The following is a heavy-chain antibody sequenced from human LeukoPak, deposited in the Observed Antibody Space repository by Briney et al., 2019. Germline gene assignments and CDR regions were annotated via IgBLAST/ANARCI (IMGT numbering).Heavy chain of an antibody. CDR3: ARDKFSGNYYDSSGYYFDY. D-gene: IGHD3-22*01. J-gene: IGHJ4*02. CDR2: ISGSGGST. Sequence: PGGSLRLSCAASAFTFSSYAMNWVRQAPGKGLEWVSTISGSGGSTYYPDSVKGRFTISRDNAKNSLYLQMNSLRAEDTAVYYCARDKFSGNYYDSSGYYFDYWGQGTLVTVSS. CDR1: AFTFSSYA. V-gene: IGHV3-23*01.